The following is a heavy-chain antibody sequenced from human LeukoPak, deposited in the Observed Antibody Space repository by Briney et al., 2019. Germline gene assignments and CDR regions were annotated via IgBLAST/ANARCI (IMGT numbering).Heavy chain of an antibody. D-gene: IGHD6-13*01. Sequence: GGSLRLSCAASGFTFSDYYMSWIRQAPGKGLEWVSYISSSGSSIYYADSVKGRFTISRDNSKSTLYLQMNSLRAEDTAVYYCAKEGYSSSPDAFDIWGQGTMVTVSS. J-gene: IGHJ3*02. CDR1: GFTFSDYY. V-gene: IGHV3-11*01. CDR2: ISSSGSSI. CDR3: AKEGYSSSPDAFDI.